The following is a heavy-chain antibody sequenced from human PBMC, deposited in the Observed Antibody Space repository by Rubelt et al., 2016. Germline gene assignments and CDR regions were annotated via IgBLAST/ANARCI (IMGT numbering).Heavy chain of an antibody. CDR2: INAGNGNT. V-gene: IGHV1-3*01. CDR3: ASSGFDYDILTGYYNYYGMDV. J-gene: IGHJ6*02. CDR1: GYTFTSYA. D-gene: IGHD3-9*01. Sequence: QVQLVQSGAGVKKPGASVKVSCKASGYTFTSYAMHWVRQAPGQRLEWMGWINAGNGNTKYSQKFQGRVTITRDTSASTAYMELGSLRSEVTAVYYCASSGFDYDILTGYYNYYGMDVWGQGTTVTVSS.